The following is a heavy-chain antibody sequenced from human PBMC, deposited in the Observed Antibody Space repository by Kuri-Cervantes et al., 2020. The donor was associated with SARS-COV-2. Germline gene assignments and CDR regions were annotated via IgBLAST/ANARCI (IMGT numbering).Heavy chain of an antibody. J-gene: IGHJ6*02. Sequence: GESLKISCAASGFTFSSYAMSWVRQAPGKGLVWVSRINPDGSYTNNADSVKGRFTISRDNSKNTLYLQMNSLRAEDTAVYYCAKGVYYDFWSGYYDYYYGMDVWGQGTTVTVSS. D-gene: IGHD3-3*01. CDR1: GFTFSSYA. CDR3: AKGVYYDFWSGYYDYYYGMDV. V-gene: IGHV3-23*01. CDR2: INPDGSYT.